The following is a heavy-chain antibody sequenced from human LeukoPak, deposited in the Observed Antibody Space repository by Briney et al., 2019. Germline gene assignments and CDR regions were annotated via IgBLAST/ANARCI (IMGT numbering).Heavy chain of an antibody. J-gene: IGHJ4*02. CDR1: GGSFSGYY. V-gene: IGHV4-34*01. Sequence: KPSETLSLTCAVYGGSFSGYYWSWIRQPPGKGLEWIGEINHSGSTNYNPSLKGRVTISVDTSKNQFSLKLSSVTAADTAVYYCARTHYYDSSGYEGSYYFDYWGQGTLVTVSS. CDR2: INHSGST. D-gene: IGHD3-22*01. CDR3: ARTHYYDSSGYEGSYYFDY.